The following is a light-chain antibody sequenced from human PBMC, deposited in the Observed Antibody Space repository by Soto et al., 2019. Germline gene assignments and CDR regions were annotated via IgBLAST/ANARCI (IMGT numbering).Light chain of an antibody. CDR2: DVS. Sequence: SALTQPASVSGSPGQSITISCTGTSSDIGNYNYVSWYQQHPDKAPKLMIYDVSNRPSGVSNRFSGSKSGNTASLTISGLQAEDEADYYCSSYSRSSTVVFGGGTKLTVL. CDR1: SSDIGNYNY. V-gene: IGLV2-14*01. CDR3: SSYSRSSTVV. J-gene: IGLJ3*02.